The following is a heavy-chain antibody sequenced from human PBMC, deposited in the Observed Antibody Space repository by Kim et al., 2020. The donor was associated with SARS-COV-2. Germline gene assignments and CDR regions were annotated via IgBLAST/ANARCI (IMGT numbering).Heavy chain of an antibody. CDR3: ARGGSGYTSV. CDR2: LKADGTYT. D-gene: IGHD5-18*01. CDR1: GVTFSSNL. J-gene: IGHJ3*01. Sequence: GGSLRLSCAASGVTFSSNLMHWGRHVPEKVLVWLSRLKADGTYTTYAKSVRVLFTISRDNAKNTVFLQMNSLRAEDTAVYYCARGGSGYTSVWGHGTMVTVSS. V-gene: IGHV3-74*01.